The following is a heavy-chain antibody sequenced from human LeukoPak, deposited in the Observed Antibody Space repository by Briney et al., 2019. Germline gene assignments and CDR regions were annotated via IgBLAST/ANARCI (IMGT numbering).Heavy chain of an antibody. J-gene: IGHJ5*02. D-gene: IGHD2-2*01. Sequence: ASVKVSCKASGYTFTSCGISWVRQAPGQGLEWMGWISAYNGNTNYAQKLQGRVTMTTDTSTSTAYMELRSLRSDDTAVYYCARWGRYCSSTSCQFSGFDPWGQGTLVTVSS. CDR1: GYTFTSCG. CDR3: ARWGRYCSSTSCQFSGFDP. CDR2: ISAYNGNT. V-gene: IGHV1-18*01.